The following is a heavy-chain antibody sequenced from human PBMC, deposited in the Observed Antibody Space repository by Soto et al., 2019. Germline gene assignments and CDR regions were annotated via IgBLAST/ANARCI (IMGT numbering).Heavy chain of an antibody. V-gene: IGHV3-23*01. Sequence: QTGGSLRLSCAASGFTFSSYAMSWVRQAPGKGLEWVSAISGSGGSTYYADSVKGRFTISRDNSKNTLYLQVNSLRAEDTAVYYCANAIGTKNWFDPWGQGTLVTVSS. CDR1: GFTFSSYA. CDR3: ANAIGTKNWFDP. D-gene: IGHD2-2*01. J-gene: IGHJ5*02. CDR2: ISGSGGST.